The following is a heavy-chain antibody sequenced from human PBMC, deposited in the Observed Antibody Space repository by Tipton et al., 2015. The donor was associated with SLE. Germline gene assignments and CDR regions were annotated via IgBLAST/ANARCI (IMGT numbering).Heavy chain of an antibody. V-gene: IGHV3-48*03. CDR1: GFTFSSYE. Sequence: SLRLSCAASGFTFSSYEMNWVRQAPGKGLEWVSYISSSGSTIYYADSVKGRFTISRDNAKNSLYLQMNSLRAEDTAVYYCARSYCSSTSCQPRDYWGQGTLVPVSS. D-gene: IGHD2-2*01. J-gene: IGHJ4*02. CDR2: ISSSGSTI. CDR3: ARSYCSSTSCQPRDY.